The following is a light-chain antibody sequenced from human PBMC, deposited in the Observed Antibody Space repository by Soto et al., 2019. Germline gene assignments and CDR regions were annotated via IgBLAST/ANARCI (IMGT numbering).Light chain of an antibody. Sequence: DIQITQSPSSLSASVGDRVTMTCRASQSISRYLNWYQQEPGKAPNLLIYVASSLQSEVPSRFSGSGSGTDFTLTITSLQPEDFATYYCQQSYSTPWKFGKGTKGDIK. CDR3: QQSYSTPWK. CDR2: VAS. CDR1: QSISRY. V-gene: IGKV1-39*01. J-gene: IGKJ1*01.